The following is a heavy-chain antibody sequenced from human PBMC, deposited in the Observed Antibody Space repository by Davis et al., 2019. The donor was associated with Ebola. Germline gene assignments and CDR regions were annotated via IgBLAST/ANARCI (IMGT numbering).Heavy chain of an antibody. D-gene: IGHD1-1*01. V-gene: IGHV1-18*01. CDR3: ARAQCPTTSDH. CDR2: ISAYNGNT. CDR1: GYTFTSYG. J-gene: IGHJ4*02. Sequence: AASVQVSCKASGYTFTSYGISWVRQAPGQGREWMGWISAYNGNTNYAQKLQGRVTMTTDTFTSTAYMELRSLRSDDTAVYYCARAQCPTTSDHWGQGTLVTVSS.